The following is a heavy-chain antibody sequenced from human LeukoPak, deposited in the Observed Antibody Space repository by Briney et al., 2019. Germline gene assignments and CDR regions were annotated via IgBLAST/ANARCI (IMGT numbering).Heavy chain of an antibody. CDR2: IYYSGST. D-gene: IGHD6-19*01. J-gene: IGHJ4*02. Sequence: SQTLSLTCTVSGGSISSYYWSWIRQPPGKGLEWIGYIYYSGSTNCNPSLKSRVTISVDTSKNQFSLKLSSVTAADTAVYYCARGESGGLAYNSGWYYFDYWGQGTLVTVSS. V-gene: IGHV4-59*08. CDR1: GGSISSYY. CDR3: ARGESGGLAYNSGWYYFDY.